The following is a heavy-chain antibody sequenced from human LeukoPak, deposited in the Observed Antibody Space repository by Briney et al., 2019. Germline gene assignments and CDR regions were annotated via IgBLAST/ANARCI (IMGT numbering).Heavy chain of an antibody. D-gene: IGHD3-3*02. V-gene: IGHV4-59*11. CDR1: GGSISSHY. CDR3: ARGFSPMFGVVPLFDY. Sequence: SETLSLTCTVSGGSISSHYWSWIRQPPGKGLEWIGYIYYSGSTNYNPSLKSRVTISVDTSKNQFSLKLSSVTAADTAVYYCARGFSPMFGVVPLFDYWGQGTLVTVSS. CDR2: IYYSGST. J-gene: IGHJ4*02.